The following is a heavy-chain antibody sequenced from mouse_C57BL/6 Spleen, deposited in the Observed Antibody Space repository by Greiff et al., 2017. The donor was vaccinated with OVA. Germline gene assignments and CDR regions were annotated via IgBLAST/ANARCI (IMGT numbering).Heavy chain of an antibody. CDR3: ARVDYDAMDY. J-gene: IGHJ4*01. CDR1: GYSITSGYY. CDR2: ISYDGSN. Sequence: DVKLQESGPGLVKPSQSLSLTCSVTGYSITSGYYWNWIRQFPGNKLEWMGYISYDGSNNYNPSLKNRISITRDTSKNQFFLKLNSVTTEDTATYYCARVDYDAMDYWGQGTSVTVSS. V-gene: IGHV3-6*01.